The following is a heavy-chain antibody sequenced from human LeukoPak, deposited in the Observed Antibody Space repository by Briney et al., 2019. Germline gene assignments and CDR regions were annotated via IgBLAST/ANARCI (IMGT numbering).Heavy chain of an antibody. CDR2: INPSGGST. V-gene: IGHV1-46*01. CDR3: ARAGPSLIVAPAGDWFDP. Sequence: ASVKVSCKASGYSFPSYYMHWVRQAPGQGLEWMGIINPSGGSTSYAQKFQGRVTMTRDMSTSTVYMELSSLRSEDTAVYYCARAGPSLIVAPAGDWFDPWGQGTLVTVSS. D-gene: IGHD5-12*01. J-gene: IGHJ5*02. CDR1: GYSFPSYY.